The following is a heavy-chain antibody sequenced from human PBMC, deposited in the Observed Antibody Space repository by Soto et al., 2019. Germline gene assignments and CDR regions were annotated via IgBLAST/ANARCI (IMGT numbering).Heavy chain of an antibody. CDR1: GGTFNSYT. CDR3: ASHPGSSTY. CDR2: IIPILGLA. D-gene: IGHD6-13*01. Sequence: QVQLVQSEPEVKKPGSSVKVSCRASGGTFNSYTINWVRQAPGQGLEWMGRIIPILGLANYAQNFQGRVTITADKSTTTAYMELSSLRSEDTAVYYCASHPGSSTYWGQGTLVTVSS. J-gene: IGHJ4*02. V-gene: IGHV1-69*02.